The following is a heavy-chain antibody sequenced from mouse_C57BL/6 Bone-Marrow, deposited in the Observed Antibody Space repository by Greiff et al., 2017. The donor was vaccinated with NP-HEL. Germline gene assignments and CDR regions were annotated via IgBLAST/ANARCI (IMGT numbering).Heavy chain of an antibody. CDR1: GYTFTDHT. V-gene: IGHV1-78*01. D-gene: IGHD1-1*01. CDR2: IYPRDGST. CDR3: ARGDYYGRGGAMDY. Sequence: VQGVESDAELVKPGASVKISCKVSGYTFTDHTIHWMKQRPEQGLEWIGYIYPRDGSTKYNEKFKGKATLTADKSSSTAYMQLNSLTSEDSAVYFCARGDYYGRGGAMDYWGQGTSVTVSS. J-gene: IGHJ4*01.